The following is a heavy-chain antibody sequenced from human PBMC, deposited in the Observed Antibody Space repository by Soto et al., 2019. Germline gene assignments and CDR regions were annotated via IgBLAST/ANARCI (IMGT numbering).Heavy chain of an antibody. Sequence: EVQFVESGGGLVRPGGSLRLSCAASVFTFSSYWMHWVRQAPGKGLVWVSRMNEDGGTTDYADSVKGRFTISRDNAKNTLYLQTNSLRVQDTAVYYCASDLSGRADVWGQGTTVTVSS. CDR1: VFTFSSYW. D-gene: IGHD3-10*01. J-gene: IGHJ6*02. CDR3: ASDLSGRADV. CDR2: MNEDGGTT. V-gene: IGHV3-74*02.